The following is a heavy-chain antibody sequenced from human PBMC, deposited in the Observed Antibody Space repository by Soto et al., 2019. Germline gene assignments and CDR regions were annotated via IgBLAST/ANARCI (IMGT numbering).Heavy chain of an antibody. CDR2: INPNSGGT. V-gene: IGHV1-2*04. CDR1: GYTFTGYY. CDR3: AREGYSYDNRYYGMDV. D-gene: IGHD5-18*01. J-gene: IGHJ6*02. Sequence: GASVKVSCKASGYTFTGYYMHWARQAPGQGLEWMGWINPNSGGTNYAQKFQGWVTMTRDTSISTAYMELSRLRSDDTAVYYCAREGYSYDNRYYGMDVWGQGTTVTVSS.